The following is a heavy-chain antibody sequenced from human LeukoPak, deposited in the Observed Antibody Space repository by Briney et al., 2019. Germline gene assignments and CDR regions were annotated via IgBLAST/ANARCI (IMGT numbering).Heavy chain of an antibody. Sequence: GGSLRLSCAASGFTFSSYAMSWVRQAPGKGLEWVSTISGGGGSTYYADSVKGRFTISRDNSKNTLYLQMNSLRAEDTAVYYCVKGIAVAGDFDYWGQGTLVTVSS. J-gene: IGHJ4*02. CDR2: ISGGGGST. CDR3: VKGIAVAGDFDY. D-gene: IGHD6-19*01. CDR1: GFTFSSYA. V-gene: IGHV3-23*01.